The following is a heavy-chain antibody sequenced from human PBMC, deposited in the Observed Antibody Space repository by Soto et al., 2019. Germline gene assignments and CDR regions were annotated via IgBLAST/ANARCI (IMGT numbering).Heavy chain of an antibody. D-gene: IGHD3-3*01. CDR1: GFTFSSYG. V-gene: IGHV3-33*01. CDR3: ARDQIFGVVTYYYYYYMDV. CDR2: IWYDGSNK. J-gene: IGHJ6*03. Sequence: PGGSLRLSCAASGFTFSSYGMHWVRQAPGKGLEWVAVIWYDGSNKYYADSVKGRFTISRDNSKNTLYLQMNSLRAEDTAVYYCARDQIFGVVTYYYYYYMDVWGKGTTVTVSS.